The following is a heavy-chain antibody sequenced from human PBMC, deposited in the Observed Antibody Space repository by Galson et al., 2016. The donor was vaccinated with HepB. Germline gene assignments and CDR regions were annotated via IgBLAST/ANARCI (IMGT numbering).Heavy chain of an antibody. CDR3: ATRDDLYRGF. J-gene: IGHJ4*02. CDR2: INSGGNIK. V-gene: IGHV3-48*03. Sequence: SLRLSCADSGFIFSSYEINWVRQAPGKGLEWVSYINSGGNIKYYADSVKGRFTISRDNAKNSVYLQRNSLRAEDTGVYYCATRDDLYRGFWGQGTLVTVSS. CDR1: GFIFSSYE. D-gene: IGHD5-24*01.